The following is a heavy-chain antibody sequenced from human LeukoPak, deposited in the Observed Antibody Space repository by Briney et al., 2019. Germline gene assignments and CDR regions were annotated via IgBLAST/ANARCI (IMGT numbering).Heavy chain of an antibody. V-gene: IGHV4-39*07. Sequence: SETLSLTCSVSGGSISTSNYYWGWIRQPPGKGLEWIGNIFYSGSTYYSPSLKSRVTISVDTSKNQFSLRLSSVTAADTAVYYCATSGYSSSWYEGFDYWGQGTLVTVSS. J-gene: IGHJ4*02. CDR1: GGSISTSNYY. CDR3: ATSGYSSSWYEGFDY. CDR2: IFYSGST. D-gene: IGHD6-13*01.